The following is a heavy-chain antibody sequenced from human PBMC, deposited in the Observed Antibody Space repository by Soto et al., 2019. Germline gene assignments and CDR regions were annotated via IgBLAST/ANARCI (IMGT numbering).Heavy chain of an antibody. D-gene: IGHD6-13*01. CDR1: GGTFSSYA. J-gene: IGHJ6*02. CDR2: IIPIFGTA. Sequence: SVKVSCKASGGTFSSYAISWVRQAPGQGLEWMGGIIPIFGTANYAQKFQGRVTITADESTSTAYMELSSLRSEDTAVYYCASGYSSPWDYYYYGMDVWGQGTTVTVSS. CDR3: ASGYSSPWDYYYYGMDV. V-gene: IGHV1-69*13.